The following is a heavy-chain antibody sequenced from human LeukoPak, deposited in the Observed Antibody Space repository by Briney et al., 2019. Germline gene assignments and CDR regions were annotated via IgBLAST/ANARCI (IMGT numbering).Heavy chain of an antibody. V-gene: IGHV3-21*01. CDR3: ARGDLGL. CDR1: GFTFSSYS. J-gene: IGHJ4*02. CDR2: ISSSSSYI. Sequence: GGSLRLSCAASGFTFSSYSMNCLRQAPGKGLEWVSSISSSSSYIYYADSVKARFTISRDNAKNTLYLQINSLRAEDTAVYYRARGDLGLWGQGTLVTVSS.